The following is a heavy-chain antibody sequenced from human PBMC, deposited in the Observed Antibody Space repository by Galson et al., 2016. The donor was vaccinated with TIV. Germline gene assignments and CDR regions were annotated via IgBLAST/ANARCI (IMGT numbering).Heavy chain of an antibody. CDR3: ARSPADPQYSYYYIDV. J-gene: IGHJ6*03. V-gene: IGHV5-51*03. CDR2: IYPGDSDT. CDR1: GYSFTTHW. Sequence: QSGAEVKQSGESLKISCKASGYSFTTHWIGWVRQMPGKGLEWMGIIYPGDSDTTYSPSFQAQVTISAAKSISTAYLQWSALRASDTAMYYCARSPADPQYSYYYIDVWGKGTTVTVSS.